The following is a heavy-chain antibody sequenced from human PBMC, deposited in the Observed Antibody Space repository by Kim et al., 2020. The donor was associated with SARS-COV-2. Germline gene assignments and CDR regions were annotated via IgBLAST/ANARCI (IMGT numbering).Heavy chain of an antibody. CDR2: IDPSDSYT. Sequence: GESLKISCKGSGYSFTSYWISWVRQMPGKGLEWMGRIDPSDSYTNYSPSFQGHVTISADKSISTAYLQWSSLKASDTAMYYCASVKYSSSSKYYFDYWGQGTLVTVSS. D-gene: IGHD6-6*01. CDR1: GYSFTSYW. J-gene: IGHJ4*02. CDR3: ASVKYSSSSKYYFDY. V-gene: IGHV5-10-1*01.